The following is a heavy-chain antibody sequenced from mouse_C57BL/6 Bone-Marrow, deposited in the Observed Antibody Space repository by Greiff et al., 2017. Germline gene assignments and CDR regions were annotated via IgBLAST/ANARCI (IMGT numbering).Heavy chain of an antibody. CDR3: ARTGRRSRFAY. Sequence: EVQLQQSGPVLVKPGASVKMSCKASGYTFTDYYMNWVKQSHGKSLEWIGVINPYNGGTSYNQKFKGKATLTVDKSSSTAYMELNSLTSEDSAVYYCARTGRRSRFAYWGQGTLVTVSA. CDR2: INPYNGGT. V-gene: IGHV1-19*01. J-gene: IGHJ3*01. CDR1: GYTFTDYY.